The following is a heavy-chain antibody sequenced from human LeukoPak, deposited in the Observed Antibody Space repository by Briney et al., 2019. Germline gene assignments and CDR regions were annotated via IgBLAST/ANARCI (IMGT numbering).Heavy chain of an antibody. J-gene: IGHJ4*03. CDR3: ARGPTISETGYFDY. CDR1: GGSFSSYY. CDR2: INHRGDT. D-gene: IGHD1-1*01. V-gene: IGHV4-34*01. Sequence: SETLSLTCAVYGGSFSSYYWSWIRQSPGKGLEWIAEINHRGDTNYNPSVKSRVTISVDTSKNQFSLKVTSLTAADTAVYYCARGPTISETGYFDYWGQGTLATVSS.